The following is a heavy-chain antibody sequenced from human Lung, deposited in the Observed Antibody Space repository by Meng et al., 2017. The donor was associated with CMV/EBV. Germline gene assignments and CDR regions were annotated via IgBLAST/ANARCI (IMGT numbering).Heavy chain of an antibody. Sequence: LXCAASGFNFSDYYMSWIRQAPGKGLEWVSYISSSGSTIYYADSVKGRFTISRDNAKNSLYLQMNSLRAEDTAVYYCARDLLYDFWANYYGMDVLGQGXTVTVSS. V-gene: IGHV3-11*04. J-gene: IGHJ6*02. CDR2: ISSSGSTI. CDR1: GFNFSDYY. CDR3: ARDLLYDFWANYYGMDV. D-gene: IGHD3-3*01.